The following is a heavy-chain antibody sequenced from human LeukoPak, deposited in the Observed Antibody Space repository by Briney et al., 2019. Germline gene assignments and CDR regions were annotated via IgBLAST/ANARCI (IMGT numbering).Heavy chain of an antibody. Sequence: ASVKVSCKVSGYTFTDYYMHWVPQAPGKGLEWTGLVDPEDGETIYAEKFQGRVTITADTSTDTAYMELSSLRSEDTAVYYCATGLGSGYPEYYFDYWGQGTLVTVSS. CDR2: VDPEDGET. J-gene: IGHJ4*02. V-gene: IGHV1-69-2*01. D-gene: IGHD3-22*01. CDR1: GYTFTDYY. CDR3: ATGLGSGYPEYYFDY.